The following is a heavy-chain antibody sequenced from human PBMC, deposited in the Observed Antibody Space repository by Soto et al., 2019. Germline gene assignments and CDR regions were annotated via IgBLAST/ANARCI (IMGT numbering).Heavy chain of an antibody. Sequence: SETLSLTCSVSGGSVSDKTYYWSWIRQPPGKRLEWIGYVYYSGTTSYNPSLKSRVTISVDLSKNRFSLRLSSVTTADTALYYCARTTAVPNTLRSRYFFDYWGQGTRVTVS. D-gene: IGHD4-17*01. V-gene: IGHV4-61*01. CDR1: GGSVSDKTYY. CDR3: ARTTAVPNTLRSRYFFDY. CDR2: VYYSGTT. J-gene: IGHJ4*02.